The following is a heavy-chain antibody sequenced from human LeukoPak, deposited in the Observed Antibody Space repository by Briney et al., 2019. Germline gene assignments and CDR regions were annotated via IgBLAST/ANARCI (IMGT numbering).Heavy chain of an antibody. Sequence: ASVKVSCKASGYTFTGYYMHWVRQAPGQGLEWMGWINPNSGGTNYAQKFQGRVTMTRDTSASTAYMELSSLRSEDTAVYYCARPYSSYDFDYWGQGTLVTVSS. D-gene: IGHD5-18*01. CDR2: INPNSGGT. V-gene: IGHV1-2*02. CDR1: GYTFTGYY. J-gene: IGHJ4*02. CDR3: ARPYSSYDFDY.